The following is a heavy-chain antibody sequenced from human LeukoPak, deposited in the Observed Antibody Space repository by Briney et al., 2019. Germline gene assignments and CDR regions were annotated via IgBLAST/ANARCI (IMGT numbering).Heavy chain of an antibody. CDR2: ISGSGGST. V-gene: IGHV3-23*01. CDR3: AKGRGYQASVAIDY. J-gene: IGHJ4*02. D-gene: IGHD5-18*01. Sequence: GGSLRLSCAASGFTFSSYAMSWVRQAPGKGLEWVSAISGSGGSTYYADSVKGRFTISRDNSKNTLYLQMNSLRAEDTAVYYYAKGRGYQASVAIDYWGQGTLVTVSS. CDR1: GFTFSSYA.